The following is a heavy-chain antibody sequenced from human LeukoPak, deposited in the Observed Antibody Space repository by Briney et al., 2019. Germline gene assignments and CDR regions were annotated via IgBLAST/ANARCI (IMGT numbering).Heavy chain of an antibody. V-gene: IGHV1-24*01. Sequence: ASVKVSCKVSGYTLTELSMHWVRQAPGKGLEWMGGFDPEDGETIYAQKFQGRVTMTEDTSTDTAYMELSSLRSEDTAVYYCATAKVGSTSCYTITCPLDIWGQGAMVTVSS. J-gene: IGHJ3*02. D-gene: IGHD2-2*02. CDR2: FDPEDGET. CDR1: GYTLTELS. CDR3: ATAKVGSTSCYTITCPLDI.